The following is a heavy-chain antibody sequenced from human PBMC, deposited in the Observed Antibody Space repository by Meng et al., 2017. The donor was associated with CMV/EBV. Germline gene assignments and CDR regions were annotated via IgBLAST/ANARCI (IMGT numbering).Heavy chain of an antibody. CDR3: ARGAGPNDYGRS. V-gene: IGHV3-23*01. Sequence: GGSLRLSCAASGFTFSSYAMNWVRQAPGKGLEWVSAVTDSGGSTYYADSVKGRFTISRGNSKNTLYLQMNSLRAEDSAVYYCARGAGPNDYGRSWGQGMLVTVSS. J-gene: IGHJ5*02. CDR2: VTDSGGST. D-gene: IGHD4-17*01. CDR1: GFTFSSYA.